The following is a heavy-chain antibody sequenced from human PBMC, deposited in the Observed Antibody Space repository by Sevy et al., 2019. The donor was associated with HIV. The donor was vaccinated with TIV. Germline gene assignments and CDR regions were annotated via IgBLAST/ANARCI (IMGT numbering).Heavy chain of an antibody. V-gene: IGHV4-34*01. CDR2: INHSGRT. CDR1: GGSFSGYY. CDR3: ARYRVAGNFDY. Sequence: SETLSLTCAVYGGSFSGYYWSWIRQPPGKGLEWIGEINHSGRTNYNPSLKSRVTISVDTSKNQFSLKLSSVTAADTAVYYCARYRVAGNFDYWGQGTLVTVSS. D-gene: IGHD6-19*01. J-gene: IGHJ4*02.